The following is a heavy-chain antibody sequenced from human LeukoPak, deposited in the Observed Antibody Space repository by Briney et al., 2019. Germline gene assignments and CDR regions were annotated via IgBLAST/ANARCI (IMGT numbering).Heavy chain of an antibody. CDR3: ATSGYSSSWYFG. CDR1: GFTFSNYS. V-gene: IGHV3-48*01. Sequence: GGSLRLSCAASGFTFSNYSMNWVRQAPGKGLEWASYISRSSTTIYYADSVKGRFTISRDNAKNSLYLQMNSLRAEDTAVYYCATSGYSSSWYFGWGQGTLVTVSS. D-gene: IGHD6-13*01. CDR2: ISRSSTTI. J-gene: IGHJ4*02.